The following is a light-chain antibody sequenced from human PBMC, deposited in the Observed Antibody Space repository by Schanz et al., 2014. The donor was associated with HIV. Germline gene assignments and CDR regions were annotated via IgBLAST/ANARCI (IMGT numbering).Light chain of an antibody. CDR3: SSYTVSGARGVI. CDR2: EVS. Sequence: QSVLTQPPSASGSPGQSVTISCTGTSSDVGGYNYVSWYQQHPGKAPKLMIYEVSERPSGVPDRFSGSKSGNTASLTVSGLQADDEADYYCSSYTVSGARGVIVGTGTKLTVL. CDR1: SSDVGGYNY. J-gene: IGLJ1*01. V-gene: IGLV2-8*01.